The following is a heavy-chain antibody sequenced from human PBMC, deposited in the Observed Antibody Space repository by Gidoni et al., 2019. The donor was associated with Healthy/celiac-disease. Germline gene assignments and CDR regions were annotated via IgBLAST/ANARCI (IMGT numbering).Heavy chain of an antibody. Sequence: RYGMHWVRQAPGQGLEWMGIINPSGGSTSYAQKFQGRVTMTRDTSTSTVYMELSSLRSEDTAVYYCARDEGSGWFGDFDYWGQGTLVTVSS. CDR1: RYG. V-gene: IGHV1-46*03. J-gene: IGHJ4*02. D-gene: IGHD6-19*01. CDR2: INPSGGST. CDR3: ARDEGSGWFGDFDY.